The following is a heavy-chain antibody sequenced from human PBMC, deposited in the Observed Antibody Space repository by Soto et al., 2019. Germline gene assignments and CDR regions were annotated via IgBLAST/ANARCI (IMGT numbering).Heavy chain of an antibody. J-gene: IGHJ4*02. V-gene: IGHV1-24*01. CDR1: GYTLTELS. CDR3: APRCYPYYYDSSGYYPTPYYIDY. CDR2: FDPEDGET. D-gene: IGHD3-22*01. Sequence: ASVKVSCKVSGYTLTELSMHGVRQAPGKGLEWMGGFDPEDGETIYAQKFRGRVTMTEDTSTDTAYMELSSLGSEDTAVYYCAPRCYPYYYDSSGYYPTPYYIDYWGQGTQVTVSS.